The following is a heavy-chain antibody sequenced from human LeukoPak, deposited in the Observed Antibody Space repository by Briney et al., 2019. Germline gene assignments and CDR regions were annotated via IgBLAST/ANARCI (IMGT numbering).Heavy chain of an antibody. J-gene: IGHJ5*02. Sequence: KPSVTLSLTCTVSGGSISSSSCYWGWLRQPPGKGLEWIASIYYRGSTYHSPSLKSRVTISVDTSKSQFSLRLTSVTAADTAVYYCARHPLKAYVSDWFDPWGEGTLVTVSS. V-gene: IGHV4-39*01. CDR3: ARHPLKAYVSDWFDP. D-gene: IGHD3-16*01. CDR1: GGSISSSSCY. CDR2: IYYRGST.